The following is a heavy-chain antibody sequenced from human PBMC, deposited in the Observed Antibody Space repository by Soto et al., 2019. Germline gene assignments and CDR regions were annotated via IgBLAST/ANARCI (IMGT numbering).Heavy chain of an antibody. D-gene: IGHD1-26*01. Sequence: QVQLQQWGAGLLKPSETLSLTCGVYGGSFSGYYWSSFRQPPGKGLEWIGEITYSGSTTYNPSLKSRVTISVDTSKNQFSLRLSSVTAADTAVYYCARHFSGSYYDDYWGQRSLVTVSS. J-gene: IGHJ4*02. CDR3: ARHFSGSYYDDY. CDR2: ITYSGST. V-gene: IGHV4-34*01. CDR1: GGSFSGYY.